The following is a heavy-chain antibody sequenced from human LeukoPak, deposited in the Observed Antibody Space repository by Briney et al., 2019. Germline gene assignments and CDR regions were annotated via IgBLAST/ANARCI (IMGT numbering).Heavy chain of an antibody. V-gene: IGHV3-48*03. CDR2: ISTSGSTI. J-gene: IGHJ4*02. Sequence: GGSLRLSCAASGFTFSSYEMNWVRQAPGKGREWISYISTSGSTIYYADSVKGRFTIYRDNAKNSLYLQMNSLRAEDTAVYFCARDGDYAQDFDYWGQGTLVTVSS. CDR1: GFTFSSYE. D-gene: IGHD4-17*01. CDR3: ARDGDYAQDFDY.